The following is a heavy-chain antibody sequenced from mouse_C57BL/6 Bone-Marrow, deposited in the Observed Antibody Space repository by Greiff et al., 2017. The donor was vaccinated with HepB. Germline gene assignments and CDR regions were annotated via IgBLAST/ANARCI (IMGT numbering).Heavy chain of an antibody. Sequence: VQLQQSGPELVKPGASVKISCKASGYTFTDYYINWVKQRPGQGLEWIGWIFPGSGSTYYNEKFKGKATLTVDKSSSTAYMLLSSLTSEDSAVYFCARVRGIIYDGYTGFAYWGQGTLVTVSA. CDR2: IFPGSGST. D-gene: IGHD2-3*01. J-gene: IGHJ3*01. V-gene: IGHV1-75*01. CDR1: GYTFTDYY. CDR3: ARVRGIIYDGYTGFAY.